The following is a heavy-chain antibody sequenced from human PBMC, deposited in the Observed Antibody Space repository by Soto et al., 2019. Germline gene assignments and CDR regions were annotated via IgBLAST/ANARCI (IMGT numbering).Heavy chain of an antibody. CDR1: GDSISSADYY. Sequence: PSETLSLTCTVSGDSISSADYYWSGIRQTPGKGLEWIGHIFYSGTTYYNPSLKSRLTISVDTSKNHFSLRLTSVTAADTAVYYCARDLWVEPELYYYGMDVWGQGTTVTVSS. CDR3: ARDLWVEPELYYYGMDV. J-gene: IGHJ6*02. D-gene: IGHD1-1*01. V-gene: IGHV4-30-4*01. CDR2: IFYSGTT.